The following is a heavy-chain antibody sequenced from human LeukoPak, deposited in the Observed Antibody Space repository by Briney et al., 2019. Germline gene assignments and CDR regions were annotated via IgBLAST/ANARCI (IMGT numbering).Heavy chain of an antibody. CDR3: ARDVFMQQLVPDDAFDT. CDR1: GGSFSGYY. V-gene: IGHV4-34*01. CDR2: INHSGST. Sequence: SETLSLTCAVYGGSFSGYYWSWIRQPPGKGLEWIGEINHSGSTNYNPSLKSRVTISVDTSKNQFSLKLSSVTAADTAVYYCARDVFMQQLVPDDAFDTWGQGTMVTVSS. D-gene: IGHD6-13*01. J-gene: IGHJ3*02.